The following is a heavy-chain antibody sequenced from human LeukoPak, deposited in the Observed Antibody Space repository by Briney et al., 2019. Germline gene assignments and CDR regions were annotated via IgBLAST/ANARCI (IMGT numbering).Heavy chain of an antibody. CDR1: GGSFSGYS. J-gene: IGHJ6*03. CDR3: ARLGGSSGWTYYYYYYMDV. D-gene: IGHD6-19*01. CDR2: INHSGST. Sequence: SETLSLTCAVYGGSFSGYSWSWIRQPPGKGLEWIGEINHSGSTNYNPSLKSRVTISVDTSKNQFSLKLSSVTAADTAVYYCARLGGSSGWTYYYYYYMDVWGKGTTVTVSS. V-gene: IGHV4-34*01.